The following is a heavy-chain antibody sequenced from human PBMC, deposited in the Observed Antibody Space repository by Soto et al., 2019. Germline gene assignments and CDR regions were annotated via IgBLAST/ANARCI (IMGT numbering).Heavy chain of an antibody. CDR3: ARGFRGVYFDF. CDR1: GGSITSGDYY. Sequence: SETLSLTCTVSGGSITSGDYYLSWIRQPPGKGLEWIGYIYYSATTYYNPSLKSRLTISIDTSKNQFSLKLSSVTAADTAVYFCARGFRGVYFDFWGQGTLVTVSS. J-gene: IGHJ4*02. D-gene: IGHD3-10*01. CDR2: IYYSATT. V-gene: IGHV4-30-4*01.